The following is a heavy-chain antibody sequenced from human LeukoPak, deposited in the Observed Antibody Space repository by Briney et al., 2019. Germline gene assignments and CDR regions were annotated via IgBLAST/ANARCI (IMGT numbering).Heavy chain of an antibody. CDR2: ISTSSSYI. Sequence: AGGSLRLSCAASGFTLSRYSMNWVRQAPGKGLEWVSSISTSSSYIYYADSVKGRFTISRDNSKNTLYLQMNSLRAEDTAVYYCARGRARYFDLWGRGTLVTVSS. J-gene: IGHJ2*01. V-gene: IGHV3-21*04. CDR3: ARGRARYFDL. CDR1: GFTLSRYS.